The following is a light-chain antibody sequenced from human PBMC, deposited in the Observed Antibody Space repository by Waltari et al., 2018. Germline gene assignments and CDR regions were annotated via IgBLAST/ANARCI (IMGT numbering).Light chain of an antibody. V-gene: IGKV1-16*02. CDR1: QDISHY. CDR2: AAS. J-gene: IGKJ4*01. CDR3: QQYKSYPLT. Sequence: DIQMTQSPSALSASVGARVTITCRASQDISHYLAWFQQKPGKAPKSLIYAASNLQSGVPSKFSGGGSGTDFTLTISSLQPEDFATYYCQQYKSYPLTFGGGTKVEIK.